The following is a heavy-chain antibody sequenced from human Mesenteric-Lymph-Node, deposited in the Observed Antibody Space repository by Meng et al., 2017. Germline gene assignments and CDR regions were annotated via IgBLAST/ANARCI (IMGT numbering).Heavy chain of an antibody. CDR1: GFTFSNYA. V-gene: IGHV3-23*01. CDR3: AKDRSAYYDSSGYYLTRPKEFDF. D-gene: IGHD3-22*01. J-gene: IGHJ4*02. Sequence: GGSLRLSCEASGFTFSNYAVSWVRQAPGKGLEWVSTISAGGGHIYTADFVKGRFIISRDNSKTTLYLQMNNLGVEDTAVYFCAKDRSAYYDSSGYYLTRPKEFDFWGQGTQVTVSS. CDR2: ISAGGGHI.